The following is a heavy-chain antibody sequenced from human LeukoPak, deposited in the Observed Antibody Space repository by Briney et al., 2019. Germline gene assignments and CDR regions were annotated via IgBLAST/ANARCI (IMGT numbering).Heavy chain of an antibody. Sequence: AGGSLRLSCAASGFTVSSNYMSWIRQAAGKGLEWVSGIYSGGSTYYADSVRGRFTISRDNSKNTLYLQMNSLRAEDTAVYYCARDDYWGQGTLVTVSS. J-gene: IGHJ4*02. CDR3: ARDDY. CDR2: IYSGGST. V-gene: IGHV3-53*01. CDR1: GFTVSSNY.